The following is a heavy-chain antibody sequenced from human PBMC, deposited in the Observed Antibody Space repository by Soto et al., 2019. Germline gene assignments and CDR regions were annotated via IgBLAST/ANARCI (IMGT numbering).Heavy chain of an antibody. CDR1: GFTFNSYS. CDR2: VSGSGGGT. D-gene: IGHD5-12*01. Sequence: GGSLRLSCAVSGFTFNSYSMSWVRQAPGKGLEWVSGVSGSGGGTYYADSVKGRFTISRDNSKNALYLQMNSLRAEDTAIYYCAKSGRYSGYDFPFDYWGQGTLVTVSS. CDR3: AKSGRYSGYDFPFDY. V-gene: IGHV3-23*01. J-gene: IGHJ4*02.